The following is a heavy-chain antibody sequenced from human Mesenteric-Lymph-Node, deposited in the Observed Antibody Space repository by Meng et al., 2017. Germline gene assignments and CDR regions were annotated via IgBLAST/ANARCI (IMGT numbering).Heavy chain of an antibody. CDR1: GFTFSEHA. CDR2: ISYDGNKK. Sequence: QVQLVESGGGVVQSAMSLRLSCAASGFTFSEHAMHWVRQDPGKGLEWVAVISYDGNKKYYAESMKGRFTVSRDDSKNTLYLQMNSLRGEDTAVYYCARDDDYANYSLDYWGQGTLVTVSS. J-gene: IGHJ4*02. D-gene: IGHD4-11*01. V-gene: IGHV3-30-3*01. CDR3: ARDDDYANYSLDY.